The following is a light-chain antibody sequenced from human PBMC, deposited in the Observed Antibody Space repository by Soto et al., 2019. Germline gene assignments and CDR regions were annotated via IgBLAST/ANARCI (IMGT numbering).Light chain of an antibody. CDR2: EVS. J-gene: IGLJ3*02. CDR3: SSYTSFRPWV. V-gene: IGLV2-14*01. Sequence: QSALTQPASVSGSPGQSITISCTGTSSDVGAYNYVSWYQQHPDKAPKLMIFEVSNRPSGVSNRFSGSKSGNTASLTISGLQAEDEADYYCSSYTSFRPWVFGGGTKVTVL. CDR1: SSDVGAYNY.